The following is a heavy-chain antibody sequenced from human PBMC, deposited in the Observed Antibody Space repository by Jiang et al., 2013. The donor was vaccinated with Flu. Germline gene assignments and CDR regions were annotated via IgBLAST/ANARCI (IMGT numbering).Heavy chain of an antibody. J-gene: IGHJ3*02. V-gene: IGHV4-4*02. CDR2: VYHSGST. CDR3: ASLYGSGRNDGFDI. Sequence: GPGLVKPSGTLSLTCAVSGGSISSTMWWSWVRQPPGKGLEWIGEVYHSGSTNYNPSLNNRVTISVDKSKNQLSPRLNSVTAADTAVYYCASLYGSGRNDGFDIWGQGTMVTVSS. CDR1: GGSISSTMW. D-gene: IGHD3-10*01.